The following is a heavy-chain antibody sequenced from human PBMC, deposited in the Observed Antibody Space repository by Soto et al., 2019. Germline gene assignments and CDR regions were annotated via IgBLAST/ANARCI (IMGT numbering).Heavy chain of an antibody. D-gene: IGHD6-6*01. J-gene: IGHJ6*02. CDR1: GFSLSTSGVG. V-gene: IGHV2-5*01. CDR2: IYWNDDK. Sequence: SGPTLVNPTQTLTLTCTFSGFSLSTSGVGVGWIRQPPGKALEWLALIYWNDDKRYSPSLKSRLTITKDTSKNQVVLTMTNMDPVDTATYYCANEYSSSPGDYYYYGMDVWGQGTTVTLSS. CDR3: ANEYSSSPGDYYYYGMDV.